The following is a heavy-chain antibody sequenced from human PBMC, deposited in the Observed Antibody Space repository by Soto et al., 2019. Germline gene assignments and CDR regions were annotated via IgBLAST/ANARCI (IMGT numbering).Heavy chain of an antibody. CDR2: TNPHGRTT. Sequence: WVRQAPGQGLEWTGITNPHGRTTNYEQRFKGRVNMTWDTSASTVYMEVTSLRPEDTAVYYCARVQMGPRRDFMDVWGQGTRVTVS. V-gene: IGHV1-46*01. D-gene: IGHD2-21*02. J-gene: IGHJ6*02. CDR3: ARVQMGPRRDFMDV.